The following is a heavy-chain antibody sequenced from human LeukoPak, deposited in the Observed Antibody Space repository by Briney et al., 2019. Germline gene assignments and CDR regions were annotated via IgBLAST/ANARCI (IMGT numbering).Heavy chain of an antibody. V-gene: IGHV3-48*01. CDR3: ARDRITISGVVIGPHAFDI. D-gene: IGHD3-3*01. J-gene: IGHJ3*02. CDR1: GFTFSSYS. Sequence: GSLRLSCAASGFTFSSYSMNWVRQAPGKGLEWVSYISSSGSSIYYADSVKGRFTISRDNARNSLYLQMNSLRAEDTAVYYCARDRITISGVVIGPHAFDIWGQGTMVTVSS. CDR2: ISSSGSSI.